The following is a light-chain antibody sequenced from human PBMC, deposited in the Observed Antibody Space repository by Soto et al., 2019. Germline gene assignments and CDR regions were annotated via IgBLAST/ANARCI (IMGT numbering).Light chain of an antibody. CDR3: QSYDSSLSGVV. CDR2: VNN. V-gene: IGLV1-40*01. Sequence: QLVLTQPPSVSGAPGQRVTISCTGSSSNIGAGNDVHWYQHLPGTAPKLLIFVNNNRPSGVPARFSASKSGTSASLAITGLQAEDEADYYCQSYDSSLSGVVFGGGTKLTVL. CDR1: SSNIGAGND. J-gene: IGLJ2*01.